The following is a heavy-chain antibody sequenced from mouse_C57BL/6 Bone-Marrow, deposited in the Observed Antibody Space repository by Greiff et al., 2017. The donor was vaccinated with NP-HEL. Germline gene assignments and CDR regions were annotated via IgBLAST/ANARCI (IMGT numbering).Heavy chain of an antibody. J-gene: IGHJ4*01. V-gene: IGHV1-42*01. CDR2: INPSTGGT. D-gene: IGHD6-2*01. CDR1: GYSFTGYY. CDR3: ARSLGHYAMDY. Sequence: VQLQQSGPELVKPGASVKISCKASGYSFTGYYMNWVKQSPEKSLEWIGEINPSTGGTTYNQKFKAKATLTVDKSSSTAYMQLKSLTSEDSAVYYCARSLGHYAMDYWGQGTSVTVSS.